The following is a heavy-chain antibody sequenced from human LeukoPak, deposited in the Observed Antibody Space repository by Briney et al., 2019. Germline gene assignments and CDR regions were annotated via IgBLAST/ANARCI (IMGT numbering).Heavy chain of an antibody. Sequence: ASVKVSCKASGYGLANYYVHWVRQAPGQGLEWMGWINPNSGGTNYAQKFQGRVTMTRDTSISTVYMELSRLRSDDTAVYYCARRDYYDSSGYGFDYWGQGTLVTVSS. CDR3: ARRDYYDSSGYGFDY. CDR1: GYGLANYY. J-gene: IGHJ4*02. D-gene: IGHD3-22*01. CDR2: INPNSGGT. V-gene: IGHV1-2*02.